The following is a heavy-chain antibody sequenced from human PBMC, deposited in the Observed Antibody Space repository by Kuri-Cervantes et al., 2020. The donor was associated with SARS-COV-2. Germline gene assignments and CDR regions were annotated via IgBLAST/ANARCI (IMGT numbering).Heavy chain of an antibody. V-gene: IGHV3-13*04. CDR1: GFTFSSYD. J-gene: IGHJ4*02. Sequence: ETLSLTCAASGFTFSSYDMHWVRQATGKGLEWVSAIGTAGDTCYPGSVKGRFTISRENAKNSLYLQMNSLRAGDTAVYYCAKDMESGGSYSTFDYWGQGTLVTVSS. CDR3: AKDMESGGSYSTFDY. CDR2: IGTAGDT. D-gene: IGHD2-15*01.